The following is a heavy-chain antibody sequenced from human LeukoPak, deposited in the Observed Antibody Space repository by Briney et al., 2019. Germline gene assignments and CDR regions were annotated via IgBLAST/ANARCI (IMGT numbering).Heavy chain of an antibody. Sequence: PSESLSLTCAVYVGSFSGYDWSWIRKPPGKGLEWIGYIYYSGSTYYNPSLKSRVTISVDTSKNQFSLKLSSVTAADTAVYYCARGRDYWGQGTLVTVSS. CDR1: VGSFSGYD. CDR2: IYYSGST. V-gene: IGHV4-34*09. CDR3: ARGRDY. J-gene: IGHJ4*02.